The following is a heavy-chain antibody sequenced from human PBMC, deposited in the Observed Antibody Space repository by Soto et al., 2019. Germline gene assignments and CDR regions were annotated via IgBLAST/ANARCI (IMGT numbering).Heavy chain of an antibody. Sequence: EAQLVESGGGLVQPGGSLRLSCAASGFTFATYSMNWVRQAPGTGLEWVSYISDRSATRYYADSVTGRFTISRDNAKNSLYLQMNGLRDEDSALYYCARASGWYPSDAFEIWGQGTPVTVSS. J-gene: IGHJ3*02. CDR2: ISDRSATR. V-gene: IGHV3-48*02. D-gene: IGHD6-19*01. CDR1: GFTFATYS. CDR3: ARASGWYPSDAFEI.